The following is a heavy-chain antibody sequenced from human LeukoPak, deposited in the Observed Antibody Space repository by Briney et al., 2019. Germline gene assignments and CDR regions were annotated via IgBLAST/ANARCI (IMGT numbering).Heavy chain of an antibody. CDR3: ARSIVGATEDDY. Sequence: GGSLRLSCAASGFTFSSYAMHWVRQAPGKGLEWVAVISYDGSNKYYADSVKGRFTISRDNSKNTLYLQMNSLRAEDTAVYYCARSIVGATEDDYWGQGTLVTVSS. V-gene: IGHV3-30-3*01. D-gene: IGHD1-26*01. J-gene: IGHJ4*02. CDR1: GFTFSSYA. CDR2: ISYDGSNK.